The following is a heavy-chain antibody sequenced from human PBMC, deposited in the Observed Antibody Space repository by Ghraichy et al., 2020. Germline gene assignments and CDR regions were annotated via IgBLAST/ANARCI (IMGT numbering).Heavy chain of an antibody. J-gene: IGHJ4*02. CDR3: ARDRAKQQRVAVDY. V-gene: IGHV3-21*01. Sequence: GGSLRLSCAASGFTFSSYSMNWVRQAPGKGLEWVSSISSSSSYIYYADSVKGRFTISRDNAKNSLYLQMNSLRAEDTAVYYCARDRAKQQRVAVDYWGQGTLVTVSS. CDR1: GFTFSSYS. CDR2: ISSSSSYI. D-gene: IGHD6-13*01.